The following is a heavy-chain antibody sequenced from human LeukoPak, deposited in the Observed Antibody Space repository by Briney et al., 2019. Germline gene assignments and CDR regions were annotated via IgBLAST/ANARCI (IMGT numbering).Heavy chain of an antibody. Sequence: PSETLSLTCTVSGASISSYYWSWIRQPAGKGLEWIGRIYSSGTTNYNPSLKSRVTISLDTSKNQFSLRLSSVTAADTAVYYCARERGTTVVRWDYWGQGTQVTVSS. CDR2: IYSSGTT. CDR1: GASISSYY. D-gene: IGHD4-23*01. J-gene: IGHJ4*02. V-gene: IGHV4-4*07. CDR3: ARERGTTVVRWDY.